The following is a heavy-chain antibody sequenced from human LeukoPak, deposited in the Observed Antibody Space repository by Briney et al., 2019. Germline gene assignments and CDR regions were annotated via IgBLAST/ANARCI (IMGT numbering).Heavy chain of an antibody. J-gene: IGHJ3*02. D-gene: IGHD1-26*01. V-gene: IGHV1-46*01. CDR2: INPSGGST. Sequence: ASVTVSCKASGYTFTRKYMHWVRQAPGQGLEGMGLINPSGGSTNYAQKFQGRVTITRDTSTSTVYMALSSLRSEDTAVYYCAREEAVRAKFLHAFDIWGQGTMVTVSS. CDR3: AREEAVRAKFLHAFDI. CDR1: GYTFTRKY.